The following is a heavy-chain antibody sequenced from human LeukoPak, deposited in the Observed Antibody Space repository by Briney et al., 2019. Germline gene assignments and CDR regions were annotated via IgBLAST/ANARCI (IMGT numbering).Heavy chain of an antibody. CDR3: AREGGSYVLAAFDI. D-gene: IGHD1-26*01. V-gene: IGHV3-30-3*01. J-gene: IGHJ3*02. Sequence: PGRSLRLSCAASGFTFSSYAMHWVRQAPGKGLEWVAVISYDGSNKYYADSVKGRFTISRDNSKNTLYLQMNSLRVEDTAVYYCAREGGSYVLAAFDIWGQGTMVTVSS. CDR2: ISYDGSNK. CDR1: GFTFSSYA.